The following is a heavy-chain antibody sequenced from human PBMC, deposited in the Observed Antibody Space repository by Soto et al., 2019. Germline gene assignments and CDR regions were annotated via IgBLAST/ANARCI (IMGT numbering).Heavy chain of an antibody. CDR3: ARGLIEVAGTFDY. V-gene: IGHV3-30-3*01. D-gene: IGHD6-19*01. CDR2: ISYDGSNK. J-gene: IGHJ4*02. CDR1: GFTFSSYA. Sequence: QVQLVESGGGVVQPGRSLRLSCAASGFTFSSYAMHWVRQAPGKGLEWVAVISYDGSNKYYADSVKGRFTISRDNSKNTLYLQMNSLRAEDTAVYYCARGLIEVAGTFDYWGQGTLVTVSS.